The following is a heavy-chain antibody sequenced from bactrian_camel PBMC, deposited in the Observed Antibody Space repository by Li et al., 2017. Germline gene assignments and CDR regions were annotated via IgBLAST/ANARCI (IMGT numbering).Heavy chain of an antibody. CDR3: AARANFMGARPPLTFGTYSD. D-gene: IGHD4*01. CDR1: GYIFSSCG. V-gene: IGHV3S54*01. J-gene: IGHJ4*01. Sequence: VQLVESGGGSVQAGESLKLSCVSSGYIFSSCGWAWYRQAPGKEREGVASVYTDTGRTNYADSVMGRFTISQDNAKKTVYLLMTSLKAEDTAMYYCAARANFMGARPPLTFGTYSDWGQGTQVTVS. CDR2: VYTDTGRT.